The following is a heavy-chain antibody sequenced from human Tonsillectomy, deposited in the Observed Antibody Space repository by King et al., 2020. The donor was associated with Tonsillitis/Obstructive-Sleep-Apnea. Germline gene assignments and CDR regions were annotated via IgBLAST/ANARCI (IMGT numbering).Heavy chain of an antibody. CDR2: IIPIFGTA. Sequence: QLVQSGAEVKKPGSSVKVSCKASGGTFSSYAISWVRQAPGQGLEWMGGIIPIFGTANYAQKFQGRVTITADESTSTAYMELSSLRSEDTAVYYCARGPELGDYYGSGSGPIDYYYCMDVWGKGTTVTVSS. CDR3: ARGPELGDYYGSGSGPIDYYYCMDV. D-gene: IGHD3-10*01. V-gene: IGHV1-69*01. J-gene: IGHJ6*03. CDR1: GGTFSSYA.